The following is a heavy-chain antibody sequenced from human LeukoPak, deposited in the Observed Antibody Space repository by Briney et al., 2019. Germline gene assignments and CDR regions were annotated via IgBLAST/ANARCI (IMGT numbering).Heavy chain of an antibody. CDR1: GFTVSSNY. V-gene: IGHV3-53*01. Sequence: GGSLRLSCAASGFTVSSNYMSWVRQAPGKGLEWVSVIYSGGSTYYADSVKGRFTISRDNSKNTLYLQMNSLRAEDTAVYYCASGPSYCSSTSCYSDYYYGMDVWGQGTTVTVPS. D-gene: IGHD2-2*01. CDR2: IYSGGST. CDR3: ASGPSYCSSTSCYSDYYYGMDV. J-gene: IGHJ6*02.